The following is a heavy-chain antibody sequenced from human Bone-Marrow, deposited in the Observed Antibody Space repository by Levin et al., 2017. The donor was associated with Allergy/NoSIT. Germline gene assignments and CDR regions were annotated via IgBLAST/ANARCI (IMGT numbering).Heavy chain of an antibody. D-gene: IGHD4-17*01. Sequence: GGSLRLSCTISGFIFADYAMNWVRQAPGRGLEWVSSLDGSSGKTHYADLVKGRFTISREYSKNTLFLQMNTLRVEDTARYYCAKAGTTVMLDYSYLDVWGEGTAVTVSS. V-gene: IGHV3-23*01. J-gene: IGHJ6*03. CDR1: GFIFADYA. CDR3: AKAGTTVMLDYSYLDV. CDR2: LDGSSGKT.